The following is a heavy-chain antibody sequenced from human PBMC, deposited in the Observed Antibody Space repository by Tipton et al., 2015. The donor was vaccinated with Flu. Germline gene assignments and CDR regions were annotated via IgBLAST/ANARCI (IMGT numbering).Heavy chain of an antibody. Sequence: SLRLSCAASGFTVSSNYMSWVRQAPGKGLEWVSVIYSGGSTYYADSVKGRFTISRDNSKNTLCLQMNSLRAEDTAVYYCARDGDNYCSGGSCYGYWGQGTLVTVSS. CDR1: GFTVSSNY. CDR2: IYSGGST. CDR3: ARDGDNYCSGGSCYGY. V-gene: IGHV3-53*01. J-gene: IGHJ4*02. D-gene: IGHD2-15*01.